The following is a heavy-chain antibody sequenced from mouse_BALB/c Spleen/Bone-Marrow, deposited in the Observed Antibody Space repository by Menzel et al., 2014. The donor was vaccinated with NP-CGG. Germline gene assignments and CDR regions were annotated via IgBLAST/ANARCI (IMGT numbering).Heavy chain of an antibody. Sequence: DVHLVESGGDLVKPGGSLKLSCVASGFTFSSYGMSWVRQTPDKRLEWVATISSGGSSTYYPASVKGRFTISRDNAKSTLYLQMSSLNSEDTAMYYCTRRPLQANSYFDCWGQGTTLTVSS. J-gene: IGHJ2*01. D-gene: IGHD3-2*02. CDR1: GFTFSSYG. V-gene: IGHV5-6*01. CDR3: TRRPLQANSYFDC. CDR2: ISSGGSST.